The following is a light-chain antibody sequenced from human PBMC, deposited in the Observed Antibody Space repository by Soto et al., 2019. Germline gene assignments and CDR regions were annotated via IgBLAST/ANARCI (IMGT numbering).Light chain of an antibody. J-gene: IGLJ3*02. CDR2: DVS. Sequence: QSVLTQPASVSGSPGQSITISCTGTSSDVGGYDYVSWYQQHPGKVPKLMIYDVSNRPSGVSNRFSGSKSGNTASLTISGLQAEDEADYYCSSYTSSTNVVFGGGTKVTVL. V-gene: IGLV2-14*01. CDR3: SSYTSSTNVV. CDR1: SSDVGGYDY.